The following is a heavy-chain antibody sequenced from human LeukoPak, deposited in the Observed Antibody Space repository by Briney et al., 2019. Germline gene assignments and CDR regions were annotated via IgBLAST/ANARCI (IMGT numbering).Heavy chain of an antibody. J-gene: IGHJ4*02. CDR1: GGSISSHY. Sequence: SETLSLTCTVSGGSISSHYWSWIRQPPGKGLEWIGYIYYSGSTNYNPSLKSRVTISVDTSKNEFPLKLSSATAEDTAVYYCAFSSLDYVHVDYWGQGTLVTVYS. CDR3: AFSSLDYVHVDY. D-gene: IGHD4-17*01. CDR2: IYYSGST. V-gene: IGHV4-59*11.